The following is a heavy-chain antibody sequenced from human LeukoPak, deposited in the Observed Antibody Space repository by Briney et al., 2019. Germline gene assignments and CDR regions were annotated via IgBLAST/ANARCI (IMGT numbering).Heavy chain of an antibody. Sequence: SETLSLTCAVYGGSFSGYYWSWIRQPPGKGLEWIGSIYYSGSTYYNPSLKSRVTISVDTSKNQFSLKLSSVTAADTAVYYCARQGVVITYGVDYWGQGTLVTVSS. CDR2: IYYSGST. J-gene: IGHJ4*02. CDR1: GGSFSGYY. V-gene: IGHV4-34*01. D-gene: IGHD3-22*01. CDR3: ARQGVVITYGVDY.